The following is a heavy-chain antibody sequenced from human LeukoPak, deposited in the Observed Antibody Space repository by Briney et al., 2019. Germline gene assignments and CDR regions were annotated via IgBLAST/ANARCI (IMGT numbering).Heavy chain of an antibody. CDR2: ISGYNGYT. J-gene: IGHJ4*02. V-gene: IGHV1-18*01. CDR1: GYTFTSYG. D-gene: IGHD3-22*01. CDR3: ARDLTHRRNYDSSGYQIVPAF. Sequence: ASVKASFKASGYTFTSYGISWVRQAPGQGLAWMGWISGYNGYTKNAQKFQGRLTMITDTSTSTAYMELRSLRSDDTAVFYCARDLTHRRNYDSSGYQIVPAFWGQGTLVTVSS.